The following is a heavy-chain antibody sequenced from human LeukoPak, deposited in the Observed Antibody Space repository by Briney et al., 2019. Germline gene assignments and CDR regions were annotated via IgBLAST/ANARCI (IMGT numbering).Heavy chain of an antibody. D-gene: IGHD3-10*01. Sequence: SVKLSCKASGGTFSSYAMSWVRQAPGQGLEWMGGIIPIFSTKYYAQKLKGRVTITEDNSTSTADKELSSLRSEDTAVYYWARATTIVRRVSIYYYYYYMDVWGKGTTVTVSS. CDR2: IIPIFSTK. CDR1: GGTFSSYA. J-gene: IGHJ6*03. CDR3: ARATTIVRRVSIYYYYYYMDV. V-gene: IGHV1-69*06.